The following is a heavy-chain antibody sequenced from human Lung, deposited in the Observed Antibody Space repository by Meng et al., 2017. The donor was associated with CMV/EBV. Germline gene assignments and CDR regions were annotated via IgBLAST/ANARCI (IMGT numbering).Heavy chain of an antibody. Sequence: ASVKVSCKASGYTFTGYYMHWVRQAPGQGLEWMGWINPNSGGTNYVQKFQGRVTMTRDTSISTAYMELSRLRSDDTAVYYCARDGGGLYYFDYWGQGTLVTVSS. CDR2: INPNSGGT. CDR1: GYTFTGYY. J-gene: IGHJ4*02. D-gene: IGHD2-15*01. V-gene: IGHV1-2*02. CDR3: ARDGGGLYYFDY.